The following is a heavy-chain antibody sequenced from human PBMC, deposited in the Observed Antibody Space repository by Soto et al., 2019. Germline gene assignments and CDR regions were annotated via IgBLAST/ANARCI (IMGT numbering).Heavy chain of an antibody. CDR1: GYTFSNFW. CDR2: IYPGDHET. V-gene: IGHV5-51*01. D-gene: IGHD6-13*01. CDR3: ARSPRSSPYFDY. J-gene: IGHJ4*02. Sequence: GESLKISCQSSGYTFSNFWIGWVRQLPGKGLEWMGIIYPGDHETRYSPSFHGKVTISADRSINTAYPQWNSLEASDTAFYFCARSPRSSPYFDYWGQGALVTLSS.